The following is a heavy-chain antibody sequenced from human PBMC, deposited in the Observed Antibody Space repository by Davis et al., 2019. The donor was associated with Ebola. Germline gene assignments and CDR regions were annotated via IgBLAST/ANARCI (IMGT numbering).Heavy chain of an antibody. V-gene: IGHV4-39*01. CDR2: VYYSEST. CDR3: VRRTPLGSTTWYFDY. J-gene: IGHJ4*01. Sequence: MPSETLSLTCTVSGASISNNVYSWGLTRQPPGKGLEWIGSVYYSESTFYNPSLHSRFTVSVDTSKNQFSLRLSSLTAADTAVYYCVRRTPLGSTTWYFDYWGHGSLVTVSS. CDR1: GASISNNVYS. D-gene: IGHD3-16*01.